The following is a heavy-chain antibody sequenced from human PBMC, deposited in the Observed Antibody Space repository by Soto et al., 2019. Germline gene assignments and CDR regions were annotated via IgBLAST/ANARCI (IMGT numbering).Heavy chain of an antibody. D-gene: IGHD6-19*01. Sequence: PSETLPLTCTVSGASISSYFWTWIRQPAGKGLDWIGRISTSGTTNYNPSLKSRVTTSVDTSKNHFSLNLSSVTAADTAVYYCAREAGPDRWFDPWGQGTLVTVSS. V-gene: IGHV4-4*07. CDR2: ISTSGTT. J-gene: IGHJ5*02. CDR1: GASISSYF. CDR3: AREAGPDRWFDP.